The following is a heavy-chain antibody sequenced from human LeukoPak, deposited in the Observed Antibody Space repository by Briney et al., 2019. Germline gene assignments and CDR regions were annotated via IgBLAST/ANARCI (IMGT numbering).Heavy chain of an antibody. CDR3: AKDCAVIGDSSFDY. CDR1: GFTFSSYG. Sequence: PGGSLRLSCAASGFTFSSYGIHWVRQAPGEGLEWVAVISYDGSNKYYADSVKGRFTISRDNSKNTLYLQMNSLRAEDTAVYYCAKDCAVIGDSSFDYWGQGTLVTVSS. D-gene: IGHD2/OR15-2a*01. CDR2: ISYDGSNK. J-gene: IGHJ4*02. V-gene: IGHV3-30*18.